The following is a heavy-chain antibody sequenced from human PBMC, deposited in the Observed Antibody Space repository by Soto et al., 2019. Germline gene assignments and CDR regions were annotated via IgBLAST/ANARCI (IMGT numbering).Heavy chain of an antibody. CDR1: GVSFSGYY. CDR2: INHSGST. D-gene: IGHD1-1*01. CDR3: ARRSRTTGTTGFDY. V-gene: IGHV4-34*01. Sequence: SETLSLTCAVYGVSFSGYYWRWIRQPPGKGLEWIGEINHSGSTNYNPSLKSRVTRSVDTSKNQFSLKLSSVTAADTAVYYCARRSRTTGTTGFDYWGQGTLVTVSS. J-gene: IGHJ4*02.